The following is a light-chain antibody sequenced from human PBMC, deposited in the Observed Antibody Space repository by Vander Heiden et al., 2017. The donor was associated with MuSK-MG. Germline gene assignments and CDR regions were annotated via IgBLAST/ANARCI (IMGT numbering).Light chain of an antibody. CDR1: KWGDKD. J-gene: IGLJ2*01. Sequence: SYELTQPPSVSVSPGQTARITCSGDKWGDKDACGDKQKPGQAPVLVIYQDSKRPSGIPERFSGSNSANTATLTISGTQARDEADYYCQAWDSSTAVFGGGTKLTVL. V-gene: IGLV3-1*01. CDR2: QDS. CDR3: QAWDSSTAV.